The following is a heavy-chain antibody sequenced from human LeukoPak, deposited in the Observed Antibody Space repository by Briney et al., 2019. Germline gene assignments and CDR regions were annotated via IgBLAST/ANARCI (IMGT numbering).Heavy chain of an antibody. CDR3: ARDPTYSSGWYEDYFDY. V-gene: IGHV3-74*01. CDR1: GFTFSNYW. Sequence: GGSLRLSCAASGFTFSNYWMHWVRQAPGKGLVWVSRTNNDGTSTSYADSLKGRLSISRDNAKNTVYLQVNNLRADDTAVYYCARDPTYSSGWYEDYFDYWGQGTLVIVSS. J-gene: IGHJ4*02. CDR2: TNNDGTST. D-gene: IGHD6-19*01.